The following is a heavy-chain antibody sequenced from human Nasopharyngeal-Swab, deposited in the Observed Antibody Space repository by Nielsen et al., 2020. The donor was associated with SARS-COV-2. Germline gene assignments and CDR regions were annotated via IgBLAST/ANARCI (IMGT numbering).Heavy chain of an antibody. J-gene: IGHJ6*02. V-gene: IGHV3-30-3*01. D-gene: IGHD6-19*01. CDR1: GFTFSSYA. CDR3: ARDRGIAVAGNYYYYGMDV. CDR2: ISYDGSNK. Sequence: GGSLRLSCAASGFTFSSYAMHWVRQAPGKGLEWVAVISYDGSNKYYADSVKGRFTISRDNSKNTLYLQMNSLRAEDTAVYYCARDRGIAVAGNYYYYGMDVRGQGTTVTVSS.